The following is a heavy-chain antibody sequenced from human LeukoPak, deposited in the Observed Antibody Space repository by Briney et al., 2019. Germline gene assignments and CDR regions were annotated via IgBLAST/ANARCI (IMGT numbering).Heavy chain of an antibody. J-gene: IGHJ4*02. D-gene: IGHD3-3*01. CDR2: INHSGST. V-gene: IGHV4-34*01. Sequence: SETLSLTCAVYGGSFSGYYWSWIRQPPGKGLERIGEINHSGSTNYNPSLKSRVTISVDTSKNQFSLKLSSVTAADTAVYYCARGRERITIFGVVISGGFDYWGQGTLVTVSS. CDR1: GGSFSGYY. CDR3: ARGRERITIFGVVISGGFDY.